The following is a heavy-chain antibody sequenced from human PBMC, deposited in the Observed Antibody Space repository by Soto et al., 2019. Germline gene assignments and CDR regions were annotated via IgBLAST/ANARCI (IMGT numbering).Heavy chain of an antibody. Sequence: QVQLQQWGAGLLKPSETLSLTCAVYGGSFSGYYWSWIRQPPGKGLEWIGEINHSGSTNYNPSLKCRVTISLDXXKXQXXLKLSSVTAADTAVYYCARGSVYDSSGYSHHWFDPWGQGTLVTVSS. V-gene: IGHV4-34*01. CDR2: INHSGST. J-gene: IGHJ5*02. CDR1: GGSFSGYY. CDR3: ARGSVYDSSGYSHHWFDP. D-gene: IGHD3-22*01.